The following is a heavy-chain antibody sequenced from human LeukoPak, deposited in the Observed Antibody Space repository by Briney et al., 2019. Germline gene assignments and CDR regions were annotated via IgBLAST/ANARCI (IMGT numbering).Heavy chain of an antibody. J-gene: IGHJ4*02. V-gene: IGHV3-53*01. CDR3: GVNSDY. Sequence: PGGSLRLSCAASGFTVSNSYMSWVRQAPGKGLEWVSVTYSGGITYYADSVKGRFTISRDNTKNTMYLQMNSLRAEDTAVYYCGVNSDYWGQGTLVTVSS. CDR2: TYSGGIT. D-gene: IGHD4-23*01. CDR1: GFTVSNSY.